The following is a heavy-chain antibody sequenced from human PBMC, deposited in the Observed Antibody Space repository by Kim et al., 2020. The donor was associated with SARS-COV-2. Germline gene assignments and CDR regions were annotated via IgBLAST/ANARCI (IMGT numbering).Heavy chain of an antibody. CDR1: GYTFTSYA. Sequence: ASVKVSCKASGYTFTSYAMHWVRQAPGQRLEWMGWINAGNGNTKYSQKFQGRVTITRDTSASTAYMELSSLRSEDTAVYYCARGGYSGYEAIGPLDYWGQGTLVTVSS. CDR3: ARGGYSGYEAIGPLDY. J-gene: IGHJ4*02. CDR2: INAGNGNT. V-gene: IGHV1-3*01. D-gene: IGHD5-12*01.